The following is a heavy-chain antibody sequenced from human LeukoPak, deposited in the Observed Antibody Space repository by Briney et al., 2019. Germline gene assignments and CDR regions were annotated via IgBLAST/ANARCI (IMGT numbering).Heavy chain of an antibody. D-gene: IGHD5-12*01. CDR2: IYHSGST. CDR3: ASRIVARY. Sequence: SETLSLTCTASGDSISSGYYWGWIRQPPGKGLEWIGSIYHSGSTYYNPSLKSRVTISVDTSKNQFSLKLSSVTAADTAVYYCASRIVARYWGQGTLVTVSS. V-gene: IGHV4-38-2*02. CDR1: GDSISSGYY. J-gene: IGHJ4*02.